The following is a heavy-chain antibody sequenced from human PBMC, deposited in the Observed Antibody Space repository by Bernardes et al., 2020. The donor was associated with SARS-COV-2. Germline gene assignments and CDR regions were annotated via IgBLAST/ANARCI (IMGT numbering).Heavy chain of an antibody. Sequence: GGSLRLSCAASGFTYSSYAMSWVRQAPGKGLEWVSAISGSGGSTYYADSVKGRFTISRDNSQNTLSLQMNSLRAEDTAVYYCAKHYYGSGSYTDYWGQGTLVTVSS. D-gene: IGHD3-10*01. CDR1: GFTYSSYA. V-gene: IGHV3-23*01. J-gene: IGHJ4*02. CDR3: AKHYYGSGSYTDY. CDR2: ISGSGGST.